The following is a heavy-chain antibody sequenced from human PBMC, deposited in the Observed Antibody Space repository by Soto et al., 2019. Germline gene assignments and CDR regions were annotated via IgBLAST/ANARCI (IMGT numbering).Heavy chain of an antibody. J-gene: IGHJ4*02. D-gene: IGHD4-4*01. V-gene: IGHV3-74*01. CDR3: ARDGPQRVIDLDS. CDR1: EFTFSSYW. Sequence: GGSLRLSCAASEFTFSSYWMHWVRQAPGKGLVWVSRINSDGSSTNYADSVKGRFTVSRDNAENTLYLQMNSLRAEDTAVYYCARDGPQRVIDLDSWGQGALVTVSS. CDR2: INSDGSST.